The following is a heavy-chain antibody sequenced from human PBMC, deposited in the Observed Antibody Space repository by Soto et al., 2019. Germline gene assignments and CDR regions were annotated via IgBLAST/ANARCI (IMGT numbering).Heavy chain of an antibody. V-gene: IGHV4-34*01. J-gene: IGHJ4*02. CDR3: ARVTLDIVATTLFDY. CDR1: GGSFSCYY. D-gene: IGHD5-12*01. Sequence: SETLSLTCPVYGGSFSCYYWSWIRQPPGKGLEWIGEINHSGSTNYNPSLKSRVTISVDTSKNQFSLKLSSVTAADTAVYYCARVTLDIVATTLFDYWGQGTLVTVSS. CDR2: INHSGST.